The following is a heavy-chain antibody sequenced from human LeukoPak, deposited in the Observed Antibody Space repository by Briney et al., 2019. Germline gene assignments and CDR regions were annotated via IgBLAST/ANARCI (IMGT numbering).Heavy chain of an antibody. V-gene: IGHV3-23*01. CDR3: ARDLQTGFDY. J-gene: IGHJ4*02. CDR1: GFTFSTYA. Sequence: GGSLRLSCAASGFTFSTYAVNWVRQAPGKGLEWVSTISGSGDSIYYADSVKGRFTISRDNSKDTLYLQMSSVRVDDTAVYYCARDLQTGFDYWGQGTLVTVSS. CDR2: ISGSGDSI. D-gene: IGHD3-10*01.